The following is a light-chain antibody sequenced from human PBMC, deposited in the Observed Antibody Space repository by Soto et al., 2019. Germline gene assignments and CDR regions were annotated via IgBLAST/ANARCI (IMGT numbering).Light chain of an antibody. J-gene: IGLJ3*02. V-gene: IGLV2-14*01. CDR1: SWDVGGYNY. CDR2: EDS. CDR3: SSYTSSSTLE. Sequence: QSALTQPASVSGSPGQSITISCTGTSWDVGGYNYVSWYQQHAGKAPKLMIYEDSNRSSGVSNRFSASKSGNTAPLTISGLQAEDEADYYCSSYTSSSTLEFGGGTKLTVL.